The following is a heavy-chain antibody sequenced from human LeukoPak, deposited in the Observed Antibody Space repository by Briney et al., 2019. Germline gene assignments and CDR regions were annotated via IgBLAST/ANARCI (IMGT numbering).Heavy chain of an antibody. V-gene: IGHV1-18*04. CDR1: GYTFNTYG. D-gene: IGHD3-22*01. J-gene: IGHJ5*01. CDR3: ARDKAFLGYYDTSGYFQQWFDS. Sequence: ASVKVSCKASGYTFNTYGITWVRQAPGQGLEWMGWISPYNGDTHYAQKFQDRVTMTTDTSTSTAYMDLRSLGFDDTAVYYCARDKAFLGYYDTSGYFQQWFDSWGQGTLVTVSS. CDR2: ISPYNGDT.